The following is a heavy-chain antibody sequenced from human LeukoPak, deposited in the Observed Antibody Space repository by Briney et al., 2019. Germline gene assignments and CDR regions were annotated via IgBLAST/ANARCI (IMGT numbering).Heavy chain of an antibody. J-gene: IGHJ2*01. CDR1: GFTFSSYS. D-gene: IGHD4-23*01. Sequence: GGSLRLSCAASGFTFSSYSMNWVRQAPGKGLEWVSSISSSSYIYYADSVKGRFTISRDNAKNSLYLQMNSLRAEDTAVYYCASGGTPDWYFDLWGRGTLVTVSS. CDR3: ASGGTPDWYFDL. CDR2: ISSSSYI. V-gene: IGHV3-21*04.